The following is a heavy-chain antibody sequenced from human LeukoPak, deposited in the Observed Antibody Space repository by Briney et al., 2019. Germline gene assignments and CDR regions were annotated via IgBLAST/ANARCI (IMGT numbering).Heavy chain of an antibody. CDR2: IYYSGST. Sequence: SETLSLTCTVSGGSISSSSYYWGWIRQPPGKGLERIGSIYYSGSTYYNPSLKSRVTISVDTSKNQFSLKLSSVTAADTAVYYCARSVPSMVRGTWGQGTLVTVSS. V-gene: IGHV4-39*07. D-gene: IGHD3-10*01. CDR3: ARSVPSMVRGT. J-gene: IGHJ5*02. CDR1: GGSISSSSYY.